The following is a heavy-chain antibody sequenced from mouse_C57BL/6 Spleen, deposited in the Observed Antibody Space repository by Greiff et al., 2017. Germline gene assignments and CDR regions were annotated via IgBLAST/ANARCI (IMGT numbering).Heavy chain of an antibody. Sequence: VQLQESGAELVKPGASVKLSCKASGYTFTEYTIHWVKQRSGQGLECIGWFYPGSGSIKYNEKFKDKATLTADKSSSTVYMELSRLTSEDSAVYFCARHEENYYGSSYEGYFDYWGQGTTLTVSS. J-gene: IGHJ2*01. CDR2: FYPGSGSI. CDR1: GYTFTEYT. D-gene: IGHD1-1*01. CDR3: ARHEENYYGSSYEGYFDY. V-gene: IGHV1-62-2*01.